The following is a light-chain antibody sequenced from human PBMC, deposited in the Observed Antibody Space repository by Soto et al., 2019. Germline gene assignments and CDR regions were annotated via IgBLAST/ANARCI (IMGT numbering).Light chain of an antibody. Sequence: VVTQSPCTLSLSPVERATLSCRAIQSVSNNYLAWYQQKPGQAPRLLIYGASNRATGIPDRFSGSGSGTDFTLTISRLEPEDFAVYYCQQYGSSGTFGQGTKVDIK. V-gene: IGKV3-20*01. CDR2: GAS. CDR1: QSVSNNY. J-gene: IGKJ1*01. CDR3: QQYGSSGT.